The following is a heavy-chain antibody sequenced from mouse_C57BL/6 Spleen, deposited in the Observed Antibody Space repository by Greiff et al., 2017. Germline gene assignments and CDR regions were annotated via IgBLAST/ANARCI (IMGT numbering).Heavy chain of an antibody. CDR2: IDPSDSET. V-gene: IGHV1-52*01. D-gene: IGHD2-3*01. J-gene: IGHJ4*01. CDR3: ARRGYSYAMDD. Sequence: QVQLQQPGAELVRPGSSVKLSCKASGYTFTSYWMHWVKQRPIQGLEWIGNIDPSDSETHYNQKFKDKATLTVDKSSSTAYMQLSSLTSEDSAVYYCARRGYSYAMDDWGQGTSVTVSS. CDR1: GYTFTSYW.